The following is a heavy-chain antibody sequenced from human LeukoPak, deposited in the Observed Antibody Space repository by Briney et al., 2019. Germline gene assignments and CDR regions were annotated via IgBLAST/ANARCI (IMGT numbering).Heavy chain of an antibody. CDR1: GFTFSSYA. CDR2: ISGSGGST. V-gene: IGHV3-23*01. D-gene: IGHD6-19*01. J-gene: IGHJ4*02. CDR3: AKDNRAVAGSLSGY. Sequence: GGSLRLSCAASGFTFSSYAMCWVRQAPGKGLEWVPAISGSGGSTYYADSVKGRFTISRDNSKNTLYLQMNSLRAEDTAVYYCAKDNRAVAGSLSGYWGQGTLVTVSS.